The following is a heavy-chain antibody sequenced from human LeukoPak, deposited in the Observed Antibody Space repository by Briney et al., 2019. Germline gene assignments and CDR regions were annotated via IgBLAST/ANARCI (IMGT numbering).Heavy chain of an antibody. CDR3: AKADRGWGVITKD. V-gene: IGHV3-11*05. D-gene: IGHD3-10*01. Sequence: GGSLRLSCAASGFTFSDYYMSWIRQAPGKGLEWVSYISSSSYTNYADSVKGRFTISRDNAKNSLYLQMNSLRAEDTAVYYCAKADRGWGVITKDWGQGTLVTVSS. J-gene: IGHJ4*02. CDR2: ISSSSYT. CDR1: GFTFSDYY.